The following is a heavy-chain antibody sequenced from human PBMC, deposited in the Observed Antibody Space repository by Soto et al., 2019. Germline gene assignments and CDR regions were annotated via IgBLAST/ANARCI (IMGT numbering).Heavy chain of an antibody. V-gene: IGHV1-18*04. CDR1: GYTFTSYG. CDR3: ARDLPPHSGYASDAFDI. D-gene: IGHD5-12*01. J-gene: IGHJ3*02. CDR2: ISAYNGNT. Sequence: ASVKVSCKASGYTFTSYGISWVRQAPGQGLEWMGWISAYNGNTNYAQNLQGRVTMTTDTSTSTAYMELRSLRSDDTAVYYCARDLPPHSGYASDAFDIWGQGTMVTVSS.